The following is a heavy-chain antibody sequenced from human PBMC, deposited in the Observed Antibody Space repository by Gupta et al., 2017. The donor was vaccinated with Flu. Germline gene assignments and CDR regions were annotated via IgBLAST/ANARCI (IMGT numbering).Heavy chain of an antibody. V-gene: IGHV3-21*04. J-gene: IGHJ6*04. CDR2: ISTTETYT. CDR3: AREPNAYHYLDV. D-gene: IGHD2-2*01. Sequence: VRQAPGKGLEWLSTISTTETYTDYADSVEGRFTISRDNAKNSSYLQMQGLRVEDTAVYYCAREPNAYHYLDVWGRGTTVTVSS.